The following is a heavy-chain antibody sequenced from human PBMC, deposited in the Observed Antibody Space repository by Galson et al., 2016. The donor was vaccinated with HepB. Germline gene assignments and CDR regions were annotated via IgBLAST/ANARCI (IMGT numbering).Heavy chain of an antibody. CDR2: VSYDGRNK. V-gene: IGHV3-30*18. Sequence: SLRLSCAASGFAFSNYAMHWVRQAPGKGLEWVAVVSYDGRNKYYADSVKGRFTISRDNSKNTVYLQMNRLRVEDTAVYYCAKNDILAGYIAFDYWGQGTLVTVSS. CDR3: AKNDILAGYIAFDY. J-gene: IGHJ4*02. D-gene: IGHD3-9*01. CDR1: GFAFSNYA.